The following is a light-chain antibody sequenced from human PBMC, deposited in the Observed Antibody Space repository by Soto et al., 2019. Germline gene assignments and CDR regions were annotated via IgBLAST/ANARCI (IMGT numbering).Light chain of an antibody. J-gene: IGKJ1*01. V-gene: IGKV1-5*03. CDR1: QSISSW. Sequence: DIQMTQSPSTLSASVGDRVTTTCRASQSISSWLTWYQQKPGKAPKLLIYKASSLESGVPSRFSGSGSGTEFTLAISSLQPDDFATYYCQQYNSYPGTFGQGTKVDSK. CDR2: KAS. CDR3: QQYNSYPGT.